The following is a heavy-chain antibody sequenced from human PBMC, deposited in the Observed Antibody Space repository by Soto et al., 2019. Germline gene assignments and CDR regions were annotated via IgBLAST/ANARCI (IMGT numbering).Heavy chain of an antibody. V-gene: IGHV3-48*03. CDR3: ARRGYSVFDI. J-gene: IGHJ3*02. Sequence: VGSLRLSCAASGFTFSDYEMTWVRQALGKGLEWVSYISSSGSTIYYADSVKGRFTISRDNAKNSLFLQMNSLRAEDSALYYCARRGYSVFDIWGQGTRVTVSS. CDR2: ISSSGSTI. CDR1: GFTFSDYE. D-gene: IGHD4-4*01.